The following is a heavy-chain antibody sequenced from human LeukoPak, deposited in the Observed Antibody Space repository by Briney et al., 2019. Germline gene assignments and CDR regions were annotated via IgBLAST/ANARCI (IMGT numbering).Heavy chain of an antibody. Sequence: ASVKVSCKASGYTFTSYYMHWVRQAPGQGLEWMGIINPSGGSTSYAQKFQGRVTMTRDMSTSTVYMELSSLRSEDTAVYYCARGLQVGATPDAFDIWGQGTMDTVSS. J-gene: IGHJ3*02. CDR2: INPSGGST. CDR3: ARGLQVGATPDAFDI. D-gene: IGHD1-26*01. CDR1: GYTFTSYY. V-gene: IGHV1-46*01.